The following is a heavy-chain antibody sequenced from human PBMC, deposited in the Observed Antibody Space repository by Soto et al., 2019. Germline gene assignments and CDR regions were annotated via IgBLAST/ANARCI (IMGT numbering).Heavy chain of an antibody. V-gene: IGHV3-53*01. CDR1: GFTVSSNY. Sequence: GGSLRLSCAASGFTVSSNYMSWVRQAPGKGLEWVSVIYSGGSTYYADSVKGRFTISRDNSKNTLYLQMNSLRAEDTAVYYCARREELGLGLAFDIWGQGTMVTVSS. CDR2: IYSGGST. D-gene: IGHD3-16*01. J-gene: IGHJ3*02. CDR3: ARREELGLGLAFDI.